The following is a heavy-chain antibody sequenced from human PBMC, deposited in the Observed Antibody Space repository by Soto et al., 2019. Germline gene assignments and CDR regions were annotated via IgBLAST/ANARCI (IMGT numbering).Heavy chain of an antibody. D-gene: IGHD3-22*01. Sequence: SETLSLTCTVSGGSISSYYWSWIRQPPGKGLEWIGYIYYSGSTNYNPSLKSRVTISVDTSKNQFSLKLSSVTAADTAVYYCARHTYYYDSSGYPYYYYGMDVWGQGTTVTVSS. V-gene: IGHV4-59*08. J-gene: IGHJ6*02. CDR3: ARHTYYYDSSGYPYYYYGMDV. CDR2: IYYSGST. CDR1: GGSISSYY.